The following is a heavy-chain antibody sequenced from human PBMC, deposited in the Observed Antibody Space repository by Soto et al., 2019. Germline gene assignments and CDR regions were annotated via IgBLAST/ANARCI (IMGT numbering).Heavy chain of an antibody. J-gene: IGHJ6*02. CDR1: GGTFTNYA. Sequence: QVQLVQSGAEVKKPGSSLKVSCKASGGTFTNYAFSWVRQAPGQGPEWMGGIIPIFGTPDYAQKFQGRVIMTADESTRRVSMELNSLISDDTAVYYCARERSVGYCITTTCPKPFYYYAMDVWGQGTTVTVSS. CDR2: IIPIFGTP. D-gene: IGHD2-2*01. CDR3: ARERSVGYCITTTCPKPFYYYAMDV. V-gene: IGHV1-69*12.